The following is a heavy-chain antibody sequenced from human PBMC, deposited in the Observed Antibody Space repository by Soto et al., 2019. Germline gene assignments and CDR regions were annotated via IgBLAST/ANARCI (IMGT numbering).Heavy chain of an antibody. V-gene: IGHV4-4*07. J-gene: IGHJ4*02. CDR1: DGSISGNF. Sequence: SETLSLTCTVSDGSISGNFLTWIRQPAGKGLEWIGRISSNGNTDYNPSLKSRVTMSIDTSKNNFSLDLIAVTGSDTATYYWGREVWVAGLLYYFDFWGQGTLVTVSS. CDR2: ISSNGNT. CDR3: GREVWVAGLLYYFDF. D-gene: IGHD6-19*01.